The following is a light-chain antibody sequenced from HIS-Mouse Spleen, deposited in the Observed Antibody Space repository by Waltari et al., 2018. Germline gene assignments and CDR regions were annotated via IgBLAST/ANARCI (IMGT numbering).Light chain of an antibody. CDR1: SSDVGGYNY. V-gene: IGLV2-14*03. CDR2: DVS. J-gene: IGLJ2*01. CDR3: SSYTSSSTLV. Sequence: QSALTQPASVSGSPGQSITISCTVTSSDVGGYNYVPWYQQHPGKAPQLMIYDVSNRPSGVSNRFSGSKSGNTASLTISGLQAEDEADYYCSSYTSSSTLVFGGGTKLTVL.